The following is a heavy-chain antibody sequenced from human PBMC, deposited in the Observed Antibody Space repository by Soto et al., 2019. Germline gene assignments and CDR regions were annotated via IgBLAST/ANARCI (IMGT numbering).Heavy chain of an antibody. J-gene: IGHJ3*02. V-gene: IGHV3-9*01. CDR2: ISWNSGSI. CDR3: AKDFDSSGYYPAFDI. D-gene: IGHD3-22*01. Sequence: PGGSLRLSCAASGFTFDDYAMHWVRQAPGKGLEWVSGISWNSGSIGYADSVKGRFTISRDNAKNSLYLQMNSLRAEDTALHYCAKDFDSSGYYPAFDIWGQGTMVTVAS. CDR1: GFTFDDYA.